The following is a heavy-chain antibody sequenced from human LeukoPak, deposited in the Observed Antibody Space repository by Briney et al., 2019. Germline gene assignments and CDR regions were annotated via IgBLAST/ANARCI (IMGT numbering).Heavy chain of an antibody. CDR2: TYYRSKWYN. D-gene: IGHD6-13*01. CDR3: ARESVAAAGRLYYFDY. CDR1: GDSVSSNSAA. Sequence: SQTLSLTCDISGDSVSSNSAAWNWIRQSPSRGLEWLGRTYYRSKWYNDYAVSVKSRITINPDTSKNQFSLQLNSVTPEDTAVYYCARESVAAAGRLYYFDYWGQGTLVTVSS. V-gene: IGHV6-1*01. J-gene: IGHJ4*02.